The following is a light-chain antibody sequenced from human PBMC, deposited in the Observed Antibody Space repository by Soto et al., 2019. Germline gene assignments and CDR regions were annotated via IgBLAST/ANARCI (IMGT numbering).Light chain of an antibody. J-gene: IGKJ5*01. CDR1: QGMSNY. CDR3: QQVNSYPIT. Sequence: DIQLTQSPSFLSASVGDRVTITCRASQGMSNYLAWYQQKPGKAPKLLIYAASTLQSGVPSRFSGSGSGTEFTLTISSLQPADFATYYCQQVNSYPITFGQGTRLEIK. V-gene: IGKV1-9*01. CDR2: AAS.